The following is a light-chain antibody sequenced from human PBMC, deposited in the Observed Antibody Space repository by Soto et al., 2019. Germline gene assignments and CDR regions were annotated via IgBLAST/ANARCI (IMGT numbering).Light chain of an antibody. CDR2: AAS. CDR3: HQLSRCPLS. Sequence: IQLTQSPSSLSTSVGDRVTITFRASQGISSSLAGYQQKPGKAPKLLIYAASTLPSGVPSRFSGSGTGQEFTLANRSPQTADFATYYCHQLSRCPLSFGQGTKVE. CDR1: QGISSS. J-gene: IGKJ1*01. V-gene: IGKV1-9*01.